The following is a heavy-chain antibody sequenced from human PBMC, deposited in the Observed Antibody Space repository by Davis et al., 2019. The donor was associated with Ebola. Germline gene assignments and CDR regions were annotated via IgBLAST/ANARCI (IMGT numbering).Heavy chain of an antibody. D-gene: IGHD3-3*01. Sequence: GGSLRLSCAASGFTFSSYGMHWVRQAPGKGLEWVAVISYAGSNKYYADSVKGRFTISRDNSKNTLYLQMTSLRAADTAVYYCAKQVLRFLEWPYYFDYWGQGTLVTVSS. CDR2: ISYAGSNK. V-gene: IGHV3-30*18. CDR1: GFTFSSYG. CDR3: AKQVLRFLEWPYYFDY. J-gene: IGHJ4*02.